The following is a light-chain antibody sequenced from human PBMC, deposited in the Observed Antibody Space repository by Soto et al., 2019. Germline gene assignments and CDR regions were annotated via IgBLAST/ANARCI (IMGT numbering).Light chain of an antibody. CDR3: GTWDTSLSAVV. J-gene: IGLJ2*01. Sequence: QSVLTQPPSVSAAPGQKVTISCSGSSSNIGKNYVSWYQRLPGTAPKLLIYDNNERSSGIPDRFSGSKSGTSATLGIAGLQTGDEAYYYCGTWDTSLSAVVFGGGTKLTVL. CDR2: DNN. CDR1: SSNIGKNY. V-gene: IGLV1-51*01.